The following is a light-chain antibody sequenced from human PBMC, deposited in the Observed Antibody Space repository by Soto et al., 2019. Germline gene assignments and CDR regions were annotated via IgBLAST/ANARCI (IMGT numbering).Light chain of an antibody. CDR2: GAS. CDR1: QSVSSN. CDR3: QQYNNWPGIT. J-gene: IGKJ3*01. Sequence: EIVMTQSPATLSVSPGERATLSCRVSQSVSSNLAWYQQKPGQAPRLLIYGASTRATGIPARFSGSGSGTEFTLTISSLQSEDFAVYYCQQYNNWPGITFGPGTKVDIK. V-gene: IGKV3-15*01.